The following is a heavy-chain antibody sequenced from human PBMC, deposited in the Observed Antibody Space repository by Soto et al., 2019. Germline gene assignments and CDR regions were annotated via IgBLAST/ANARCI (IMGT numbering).Heavy chain of an antibody. Sequence: QVQLQESGPGLVKPSQTLSLTCTVSGASISSGTYYWTWISQHPGKGLEWIGYIYYSGSTYYNPSLKSRLTMSVDTSKNQFSLKLSSVTAADTAVYFCARDRHGDEIDYWGQGTLVTVSS. D-gene: IGHD4-17*01. CDR1: GASISSGTYY. CDR2: IYYSGST. J-gene: IGHJ4*02. V-gene: IGHV4-31*03. CDR3: ARDRHGDEIDY.